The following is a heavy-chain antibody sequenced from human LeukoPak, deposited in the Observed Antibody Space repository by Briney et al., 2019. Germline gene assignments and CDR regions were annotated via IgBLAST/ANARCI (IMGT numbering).Heavy chain of an antibody. J-gene: IGHJ3*02. CDR3: ARDGRNYDSSGYYYDAFDI. V-gene: IGHV3-11*05. D-gene: IGHD3-22*01. Sequence: GGSLRLSCAASGFTFSDYYMSWIRQAPGKGLEWVSYISSSSSYTNYADSVKGRFTISRDNAKNSLYLQMNSLRAEDTAVYYCARDGRNYDSSGYYYDAFDIWGQGTMVTVSS. CDR2: ISSSSSYT. CDR1: GFTFSDYY.